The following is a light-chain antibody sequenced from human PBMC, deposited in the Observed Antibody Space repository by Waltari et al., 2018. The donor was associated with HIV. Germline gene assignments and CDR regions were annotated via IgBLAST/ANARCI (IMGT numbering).Light chain of an antibody. Sequence: SYELTQPPSVSVSPGQTASITCSGDKLGDKYACWYQQKPGQSPVLVIYQDSKRPSGIPERFSGSNSGNTATLTISGTQAMDEADYYCQAWDGGQGSFGTGTKVTVL. V-gene: IGLV3-1*01. CDR1: KLGDKY. CDR3: QAWDGGQGS. CDR2: QDS. J-gene: IGLJ1*01.